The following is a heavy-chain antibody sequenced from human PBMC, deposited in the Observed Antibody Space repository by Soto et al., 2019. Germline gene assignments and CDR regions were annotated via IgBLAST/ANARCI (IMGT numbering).Heavy chain of an antibody. D-gene: IGHD5-18*01. J-gene: IGHJ4*02. CDR3: ARASYSYGYGYFDY. CDR1: GGSISSGGYY. V-gene: IGHV4-31*03. Sequence: SETLSLTCTVSGGSISSGGYYWSWIRQHPGKGLEWIGYIYYSRSTYYNPSLKSRVTISVDTSKNQFSLKLSSVTAADTAVYYCARASYSYGYGYFDYWGQGTLVTVSS. CDR2: IYYSRST.